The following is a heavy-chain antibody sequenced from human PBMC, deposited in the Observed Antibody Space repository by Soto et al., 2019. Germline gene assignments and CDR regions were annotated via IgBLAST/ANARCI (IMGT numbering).Heavy chain of an antibody. Sequence: GGSLRLSCAPSGFTFSSDGMSWVRQAPGKWLEWVSVIYSGGSTYYADCVKGGFTISRDNSKNTLYLQMNSLRAEDTAVYYCARERRYSYGYYFDYWGQGTLVTVSS. CDR1: GFTFSSDG. V-gene: IGHV3-53*01. J-gene: IGHJ4*02. D-gene: IGHD5-18*01. CDR3: ARERRYSYGYYFDY. CDR2: IYSGGST.